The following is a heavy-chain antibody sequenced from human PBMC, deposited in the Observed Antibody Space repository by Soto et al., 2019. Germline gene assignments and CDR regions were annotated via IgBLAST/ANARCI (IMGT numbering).Heavy chain of an antibody. CDR3: AWIRQHPGTDLEWSGHIAYSGTTYSNTSLKSRVTISVDTSRNQFSLIVNSVTAADTAVYYCARGLPH. D-gene: IGHD3-3*01. CDR2: IVFGSGNT. J-gene: IGHJ4*01. Sequence: ASVKVSCKASGFPFTSSSVQWVRQARGQRLEWIGWIVFGSGNTNYAQKFQERVTVNRDMSTGTAYMEVNSLRSEDTAVYYCAWIRQHPGTDLEWSGHIAYSGTTYSNTSLKSRVTISVDTSRNQFSLIVNSVTAADTAVYYCARGLPHWGQGTLVTVSS. V-gene: IGHV1-58*01. CDR1: GFPFTSSS.